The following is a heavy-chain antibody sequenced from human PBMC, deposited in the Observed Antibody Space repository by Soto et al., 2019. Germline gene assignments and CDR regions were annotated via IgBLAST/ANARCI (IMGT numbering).Heavy chain of an antibody. CDR2: ISTSSSTI. V-gene: IGHV3-48*02. D-gene: IGHD1-26*01. J-gene: IGHJ2*01. Sequence: EVQLVESGGGLVQPGGSLRLSCAASGFTFSSYSMNWVRQAPGKGLGWVSYISTSSSTIYYADSVKGRFTISRDNAKNSLYLQMNSLREEDPAVYYCARDPKDTSKYYYWYFDPWGRGTLFTVSS. CDR3: ARDPKDTSKYYYWYFDP. CDR1: GFTFSSYS.